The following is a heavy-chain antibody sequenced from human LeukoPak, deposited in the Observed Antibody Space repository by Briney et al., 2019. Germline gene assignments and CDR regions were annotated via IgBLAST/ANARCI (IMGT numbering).Heavy chain of an antibody. D-gene: IGHD5-24*01. CDR1: GGTFSSYA. J-gene: IGHJ4*02. CDR3: ASSIEMATITFDY. V-gene: IGHV1-69*05. Sequence: SVKVSCKASGGTFSSYAISWVRQAPGQGLEWMGGIIPIFGTANYAQKFQGRVTITTDESTSTAYMELSSLRSEDTAVYYCASSIEMATITFDYWGQETLVTVSS. CDR2: IIPIFGTA.